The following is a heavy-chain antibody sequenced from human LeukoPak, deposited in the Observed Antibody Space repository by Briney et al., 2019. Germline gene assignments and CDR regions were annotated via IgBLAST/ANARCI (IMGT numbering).Heavy chain of an antibody. CDR2: IYYSGST. V-gene: IGHV4-39*01. Sequence: PSETLSLTCTVSGGSISSSSYSWGWIRQPPGKGLEWIVSIYYSGSTYYNPSLKSRVTISVDTSKNQFSLKLSSVTAADTAVYYCACFGRSGYQLPVKYYFDYWGQGTLVTVSS. D-gene: IGHD2-2*01. CDR1: GGSISSSSYS. CDR3: ACFGRSGYQLPVKYYFDY. J-gene: IGHJ4*02.